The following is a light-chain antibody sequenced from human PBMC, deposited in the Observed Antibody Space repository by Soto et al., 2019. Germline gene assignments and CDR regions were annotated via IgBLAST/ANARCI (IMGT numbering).Light chain of an antibody. CDR3: QLCGILPPT. CDR2: GIS. CDR1: QSVSNTY. J-gene: IGKJ4*01. Sequence: EMVFTKSPGTLSLSPGERATLSCRASQSVSNTYLAWYQQKPGQAPRLLIYGISKRATGIPARLSGSGSGTDFTLTISSLEPEDFAVYYCQLCGILPPTFGGGTKVDIK. V-gene: IGKV3-20*01.